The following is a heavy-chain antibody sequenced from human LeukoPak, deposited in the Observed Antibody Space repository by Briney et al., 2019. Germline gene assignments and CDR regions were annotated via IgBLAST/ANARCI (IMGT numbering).Heavy chain of an antibody. Sequence: GGSLRLSCAASGFSFSSYYMHWVRQAPGKGLPWISHINGDGSSTGYADSVKGRFTISRDNAKNILYLQMNSLRTEDTAVYYCSRGTYPYSSDNWGQGALVTVSS. V-gene: IGHV3-74*01. CDR1: GFSFSSYY. D-gene: IGHD3-10*01. CDR3: SRGTYPYSSDN. J-gene: IGHJ4*02. CDR2: INGDGSST.